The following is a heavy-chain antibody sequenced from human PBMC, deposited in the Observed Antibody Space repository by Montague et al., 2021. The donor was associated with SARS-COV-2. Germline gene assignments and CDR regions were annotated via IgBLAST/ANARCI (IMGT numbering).Heavy chain of an antibody. D-gene: IGHD5-18*01. CDR2: IYYSGST. CDR1: GGSISSYY. V-gene: IGHV4-59*01. J-gene: IGHJ3*02. CDR3: ARGSYGPGAFDI. Sequence: SETLSLTCTVSGGSISSYYWSWIRQPPGKGLEWIGYIYYSGSTNYNPSLKSRVTISLDTSKNQFSLKLNSVTAADTAVYYRARGSYGPGAFDIWGQGTMVTVSS.